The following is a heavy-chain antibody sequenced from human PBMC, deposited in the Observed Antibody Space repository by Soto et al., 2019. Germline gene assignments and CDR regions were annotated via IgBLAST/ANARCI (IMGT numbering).Heavy chain of an antibody. CDR1: GGSINNYY. CDR3: ARTREGTTTYYFDY. J-gene: IGHJ4*02. D-gene: IGHD1-26*01. Sequence: SETLSLTCTVSGGSINNYYWSWIRQSPGKGLEWIGYIYYTGSNNNYNPSLKGRATISVDSSKTQFSLRVTSVTAADTAVYYCARTREGTTTYYFDYWGQGSLVTVSS. CDR2: IYYTGSN. V-gene: IGHV4-59*01.